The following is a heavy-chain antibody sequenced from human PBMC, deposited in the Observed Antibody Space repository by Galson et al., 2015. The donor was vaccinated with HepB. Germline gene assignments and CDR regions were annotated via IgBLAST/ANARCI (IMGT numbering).Heavy chain of an antibody. D-gene: IGHD3-10*01. V-gene: IGHV1-18*01. J-gene: IGHJ5*02. CDR2: ISAYNGNT. CDR3: ARGESGSGSYYGGNWFDP. CDR1: GGTFTSYG. Sequence: SVKVSCKASGGTFTSYGISWVRQAPGQGLEWMGWISAYNGNTNYAQKLQGRVTMTRDTSTSTVYMELSSLRSEDTAVYYCARGESGSGSYYGGNWFDPWGQGTLVTVSS.